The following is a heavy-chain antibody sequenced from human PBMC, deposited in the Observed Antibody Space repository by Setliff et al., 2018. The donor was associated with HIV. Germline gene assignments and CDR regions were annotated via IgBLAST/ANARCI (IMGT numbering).Heavy chain of an antibody. D-gene: IGHD1-26*01. J-gene: IGHJ5*02. Sequence: PSETLSLTCTVSGGSISSGGYYWSWIRQPAGKGLEWIGCISHSGNTNFNPSLNSRVTISLDTSKNQFSLRLTSLTAADTAIYYCARSTVGAGASFPWGRGILVTVSS. CDR3: ARSTVGAGASFP. CDR1: GGSISSGGYY. CDR2: ISHSGNT. V-gene: IGHV4-61*10.